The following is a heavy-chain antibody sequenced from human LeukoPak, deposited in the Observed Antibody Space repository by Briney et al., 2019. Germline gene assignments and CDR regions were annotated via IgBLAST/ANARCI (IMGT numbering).Heavy chain of an antibody. CDR3: ARDVEGSLDC. CDR2: IKQDESEK. V-gene: IGHV3-7*01. CDR1: GFTLSNYW. D-gene: IGHD5-24*01. J-gene: IGHJ4*02. Sequence: AGGSLRLSCAASGFTLSNYWMAWVRQAPGKGPEWVANIKQDESEKYYVDSVKGRFTISRDNAKKSLYLQMNSLRVDDTAVYYCARDVEGSLDCWGQGTLVTVSS.